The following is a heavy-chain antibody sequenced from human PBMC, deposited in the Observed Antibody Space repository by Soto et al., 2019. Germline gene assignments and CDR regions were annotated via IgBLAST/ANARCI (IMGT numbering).Heavy chain of an antibody. D-gene: IGHD4-17*01. J-gene: IGHJ6*02. Sequence: ASVKVSCKASGYTFTSYGISWVRQAPGQGLEWMGWISAYNGNTNYAQKLQGRVTMTTDTSTSTAYMELRSLRSDDTAVYYCARAGYYGDYTHYYGMDVWGQGTTVTVSS. V-gene: IGHV1-18*01. CDR2: ISAYNGNT. CDR1: GYTFTSYG. CDR3: ARAGYYGDYTHYYGMDV.